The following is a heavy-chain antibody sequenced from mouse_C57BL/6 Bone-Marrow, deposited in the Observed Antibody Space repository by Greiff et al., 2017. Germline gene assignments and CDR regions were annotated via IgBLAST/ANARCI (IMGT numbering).Heavy chain of an antibody. D-gene: IGHD2-5*01. J-gene: IGHJ3*01. Sequence: EVQLQQSVAELVRPGASVKLSCTASGFNIKNTYMYWVKQRPEQGLEWIGRIDPANGNTKYAPKFQGKATITADTSSNTAYLQLSSLTSEDTAIYYCARNSNYRAWFAYWGQGTLVTVSA. V-gene: IGHV14-3*01. CDR2: IDPANGNT. CDR3: ARNSNYRAWFAY. CDR1: GFNIKNTY.